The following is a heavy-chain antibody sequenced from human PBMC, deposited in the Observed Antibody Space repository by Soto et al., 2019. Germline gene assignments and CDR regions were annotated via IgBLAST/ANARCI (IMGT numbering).Heavy chain of an antibody. D-gene: IGHD2-15*01. Sequence: GGSLRLSCAGSGCTFSTYGLHSVRQAPGKGLERVAVLSYDGSHNYYADSVKGRFTISRDNSNNMLYLQMDSLRAEDTAVYYCAKDGAPRYCSRSSCHPAGAYWGQGTLVTVSS. CDR3: AKDGAPRYCSRSSCHPAGAY. CDR2: LSYDGSHN. J-gene: IGHJ4*02. CDR1: GCTFSTYG. V-gene: IGHV3-30*18.